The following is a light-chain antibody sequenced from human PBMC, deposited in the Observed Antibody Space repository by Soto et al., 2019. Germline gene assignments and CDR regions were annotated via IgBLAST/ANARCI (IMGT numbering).Light chain of an antibody. CDR2: DAS. CDR1: QSISSW. CDR3: QQYNTYSWT. V-gene: IGKV1-5*01. J-gene: IGKJ1*01. Sequence: DIQMTQSPSTLSASVGDRVTITCRASQSISSWLAWYQQKPGKAPNLLIYDASSLDSGVPSRFSGSGSGTEFTPPISGLQPDDFATYYCQQYNTYSWTFGKGTKVNIK.